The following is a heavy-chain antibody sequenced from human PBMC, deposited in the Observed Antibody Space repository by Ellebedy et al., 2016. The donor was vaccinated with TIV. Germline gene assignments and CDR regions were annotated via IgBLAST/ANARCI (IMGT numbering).Heavy chain of an antibody. CDR2: VYYSGSP. V-gene: IGHV4-59*01. CDR1: GSSTSTYY. J-gene: IGHJ5*02. CDR3: ARGFLSKWLDP. Sequence: MPSETLSLTCTVSGSSTSTYYWTWIRQPPGKGLEWIGNVYYSGSPNYNPSLKSRVTISLDTSKKQFSLKLDSVTAADTAVYYCARGFLSKWLDPWGRGILVTVAS.